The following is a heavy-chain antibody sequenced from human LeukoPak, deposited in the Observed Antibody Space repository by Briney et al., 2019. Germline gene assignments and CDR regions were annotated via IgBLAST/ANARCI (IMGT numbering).Heavy chain of an antibody. V-gene: IGHV1-69*04. CDR1: GGTFSSYA. J-gene: IGHJ4*02. D-gene: IGHD7-27*01. CDR3: ARGVTGDLSADLDY. CDR2: IIPILGMA. Sequence: SVKVSCKASGGTFSSYAISWVRQAPGQGLEWMGRIIPILGMANYAQKFQGRVTITADKSTSTAYMELSSLRSEDTAVYYCARGVTGDLSADLDYWGQGTLVTVSS.